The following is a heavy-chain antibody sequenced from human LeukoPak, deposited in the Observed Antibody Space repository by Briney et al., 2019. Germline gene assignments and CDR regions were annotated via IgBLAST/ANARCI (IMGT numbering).Heavy chain of an antibody. D-gene: IGHD6-13*01. Sequence: PSETLSLNCAVYGGSFSGYYWSWIRQPPGKGLEWIGEINHSGSTNYNPSLKSRVTISVDTSKNQFSLKLSSVTAADTAVCYCARAGEVIAAAGTLDYWGQGTLVTVSS. V-gene: IGHV4-34*01. CDR2: INHSGST. J-gene: IGHJ4*02. CDR3: ARAGEVIAAAGTLDY. CDR1: GGSFSGYY.